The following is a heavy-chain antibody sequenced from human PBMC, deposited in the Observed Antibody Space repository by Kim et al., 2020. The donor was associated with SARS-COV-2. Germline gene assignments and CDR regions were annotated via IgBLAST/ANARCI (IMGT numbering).Heavy chain of an antibody. J-gene: IGHJ4*02. Sequence: PPLKSRVTISVDTSKNQFSLKLSSVTAADTAVYYCARSSITGYSSSWYSYWGQGTLVTVSS. V-gene: IGHV4-4*09. D-gene: IGHD6-13*01. CDR3: ARSSITGYSSSWYSY.